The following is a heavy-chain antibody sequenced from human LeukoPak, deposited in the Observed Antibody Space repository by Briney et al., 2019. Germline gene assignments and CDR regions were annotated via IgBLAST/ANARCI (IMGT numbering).Heavy chain of an antibody. Sequence: SETLSLTCAVYGGSFSGYYWSWIRQPPGKGLEWIGEINHSGSTNYNPSLKSRVTISVDTSKNQFSLKLSSVTAADTAVYYCARLYYYDSSGYLGVPEEDYWFDPWGQGTLVTVSS. J-gene: IGHJ5*02. V-gene: IGHV4-34*01. CDR2: INHSGST. D-gene: IGHD3-22*01. CDR3: ARLYYYDSSGYLGVPEEDYWFDP. CDR1: GGSFSGYY.